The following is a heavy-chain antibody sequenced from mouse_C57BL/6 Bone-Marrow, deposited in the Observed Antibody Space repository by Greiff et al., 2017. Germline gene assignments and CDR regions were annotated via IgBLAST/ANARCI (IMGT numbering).Heavy chain of an antibody. CDR2: ISYDGSN. Sequence: EVQLQQSGPGLVKPSQSLSLTCSVTGYSITSGYYWNWIRQFPGNKLEWMGYISYDGSNNYNPSLKNRISITRDTSKNQFFLKLNSVTTEDTATYYCARDYGKLDYWGQGTTLTVSS. D-gene: IGHD2-1*01. J-gene: IGHJ2*01. CDR3: ARDYGKLDY. V-gene: IGHV3-6*01. CDR1: GYSITSGYY.